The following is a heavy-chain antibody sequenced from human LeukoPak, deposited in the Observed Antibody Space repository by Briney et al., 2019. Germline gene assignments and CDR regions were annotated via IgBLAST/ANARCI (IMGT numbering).Heavy chain of an antibody. CDR3: ARVLQNYYHMDV. J-gene: IGHJ6*03. D-gene: IGHD3-3*01. V-gene: IGHV4-59*11. CDR1: GVSINSHY. Sequence: SETLSLTCTVSGVSINSHYWSWIRQPPGKGLEWIGFIYDSGSASYKSSLKSRVTMTVDTSKNQFSLKLNSVTAADTAVYFCARVLQNYYHMDVWGKGTTVTVSS. CDR2: IYDSGSA.